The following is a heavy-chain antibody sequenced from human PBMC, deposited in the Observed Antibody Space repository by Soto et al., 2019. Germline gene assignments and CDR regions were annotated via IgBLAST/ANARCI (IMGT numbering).Heavy chain of an antibody. CDR3: ARDSNYDSSGSHPDY. CDR1: GFTFSDYY. J-gene: IGHJ4*02. Sequence: GGSLRLSCAASGFTFSDYYMSWIRQAPGKGLEWVSYISSSGSTIYYADSVKGRFTISRDNAKNSLYLQMNSLRAEDTAVYYCARDSNYDSSGSHPDYWGQGTLVTVSS. D-gene: IGHD3-22*01. V-gene: IGHV3-11*01. CDR2: ISSSGSTI.